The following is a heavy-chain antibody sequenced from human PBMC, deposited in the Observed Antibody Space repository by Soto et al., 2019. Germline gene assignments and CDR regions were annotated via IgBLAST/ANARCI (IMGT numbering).Heavy chain of an antibody. CDR1: GYTFTFRY. D-gene: IGHD6-19*01. V-gene: IGHV1-45*02. Sequence: SVKVSCKASGYTFTFRYLHWVRQAPGQALEWMGWITPFKSDTNYAQKFQNRVTITRDRSVSTAYMELSNLRSDDTAMYYCASSPLAGSDSFDIWGQGTMVTVSS. CDR2: ITPFKSDT. CDR3: ASSPLAGSDSFDI. J-gene: IGHJ3*02.